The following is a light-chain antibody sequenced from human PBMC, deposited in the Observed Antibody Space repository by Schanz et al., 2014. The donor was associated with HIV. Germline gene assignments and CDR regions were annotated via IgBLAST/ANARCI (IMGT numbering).Light chain of an antibody. CDR1: SSDVNVYNY. V-gene: IGLV2-11*01. CDR2: DAS. Sequence: QSALTQPRSVSGSPGQSVTISCTGASSDVNVYNYVSWYQQYPGKAPKLLVYDASKRPSGVPDRFSGSKSGNTASLTISGLQAEDEADYYCSSYTNINSWVFGGGTKLTVL. J-gene: IGLJ3*02. CDR3: SSYTNINSWV.